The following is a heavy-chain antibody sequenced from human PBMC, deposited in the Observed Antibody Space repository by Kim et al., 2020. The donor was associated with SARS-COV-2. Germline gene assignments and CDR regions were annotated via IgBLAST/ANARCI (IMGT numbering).Heavy chain of an antibody. CDR1: GFTFSSYG. J-gene: IGHJ4*02. CDR3: ATANLIDVDIVAN. D-gene: IGHD5-12*01. CDR2: ISYDGSNK. V-gene: IGHV3-30*03. Sequence: GGSLRLSCAASGFTFSSYGMHWVRQAPGKGLEWVAVISYDGSNKYYADSVKGRFTISRDNSKNTLYLQMNSLRAEDTAVYYCATANLIDVDIVANWGQG.